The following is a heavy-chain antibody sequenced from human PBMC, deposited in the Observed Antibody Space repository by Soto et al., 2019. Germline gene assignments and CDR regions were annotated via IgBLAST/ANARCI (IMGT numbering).Heavy chain of an antibody. D-gene: IGHD5-18*01. Sequence: SETLSLTCTVSGGSISSSSYYLGWIRQPPGKGLEWIGSIYYSGSTYYNPSLKSRVTISVDTSKNQFSLELSSVTAADTAVYYCARRGGGAMVYYYYGMGVWGQGTTVTVSS. CDR2: IYYSGST. J-gene: IGHJ6*02. CDR1: GGSISSSSYY. V-gene: IGHV4-39*01. CDR3: ARRGGGAMVYYYYGMGV.